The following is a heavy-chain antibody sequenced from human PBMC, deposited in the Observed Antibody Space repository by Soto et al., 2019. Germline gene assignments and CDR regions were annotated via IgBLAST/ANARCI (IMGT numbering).Heavy chain of an antibody. Sequence: PGGSLRLSCAASGFTFSTYSMNWVRQAPGKGLEWVSFISSSSSTIYYADSVKGRFTISRDNAKNSLFLQMNSLRDEGTAVYYCAGAYDTSGCYDLNGFGPCDQGPLVTVSS. CDR1: GFTFSTYS. CDR3: AGAYDTSGCYDLNGFGP. D-gene: IGHD3-22*01. J-gene: IGHJ5*02. CDR2: ISSSSSTI. V-gene: IGHV3-48*02.